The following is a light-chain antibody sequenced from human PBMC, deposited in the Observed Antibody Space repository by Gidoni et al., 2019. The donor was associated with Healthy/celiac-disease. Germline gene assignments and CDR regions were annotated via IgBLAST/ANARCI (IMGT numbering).Light chain of an antibody. CDR1: QSVRSSY. V-gene: IGKV3-20*01. J-gene: IGKJ3*01. CDR2: GAS. Sequence: EIVLTQSPGTLSLSPGERATLSCRSSQSVRSSYLAWYQQKPGQAPRLLIYGASSRATGIPDRFSGSESGTDFTLTISGLEPEDFAVYYCQQYGSSPRFTFGPGTKVDIK. CDR3: QQYGSSPRFT.